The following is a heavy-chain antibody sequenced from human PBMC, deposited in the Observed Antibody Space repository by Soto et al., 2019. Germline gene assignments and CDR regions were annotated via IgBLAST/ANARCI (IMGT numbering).Heavy chain of an antibody. V-gene: IGHV3-30*18. CDR2: MSYDGSKK. CDR1: GFSFSSYD. Sequence: QVQLVESGGGVVQPGRSLRLSCVGSGFSFSSYDMNWVRQAPGTGLEWVALMSYDGSKKYYGDSVRGRVTISRDNSKNTLYLQMDHLRPEDTAIYYCAKHLKPGSRWSLGGVEHCMDVWGRGTTVSVSS. D-gene: IGHD3-16*01. J-gene: IGHJ6*03. CDR3: AKHLKPGSRWSLGGVEHCMDV.